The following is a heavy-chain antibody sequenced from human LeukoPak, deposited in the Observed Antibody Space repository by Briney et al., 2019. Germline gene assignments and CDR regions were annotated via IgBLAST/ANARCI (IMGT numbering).Heavy chain of an antibody. V-gene: IGHV3-23*01. CDR1: GFTFSDNY. D-gene: IGHD3-22*01. Sequence: GGSLRLSCAASGFTFSDNYMSWIRQAPGKGLEWVSGISGSDGSTYYADSVKGRFTISRDNSKNTLYLQVNSLRAEDTAVYYCAKDGIVVVIRVWGQGTLVTVSS. CDR3: AKDGIVVVIRV. CDR2: ISGSDGST. J-gene: IGHJ4*02.